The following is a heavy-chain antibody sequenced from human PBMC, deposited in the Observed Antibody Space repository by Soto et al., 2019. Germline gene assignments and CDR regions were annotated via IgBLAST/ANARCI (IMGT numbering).Heavy chain of an antibody. Sequence: SVKVSFKASGGTFSTYTFSWLRQAPGQGLEWMGRIIPIFGTPYYAQKFQGRVTITADKSTSTVYMELSSLGSDDTAVYFCARGLECRGYCLDKPTWFGPWGQGNLVTV. D-gene: IGHD2-15*01. CDR1: GGTFSTYT. CDR3: ARGLECRGYCLDKPTWFGP. V-gene: IGHV1-69*06. CDR2: IIPIFGTP. J-gene: IGHJ5*02.